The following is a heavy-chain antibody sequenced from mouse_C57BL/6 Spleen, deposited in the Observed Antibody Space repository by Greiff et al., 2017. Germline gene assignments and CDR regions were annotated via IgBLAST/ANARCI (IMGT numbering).Heavy chain of an antibody. CDR1: GFTFSSYG. V-gene: IGHV5-6*01. J-gene: IGHJ2*01. CDR2: ISSGGSYT. CDR3: ARHGNPTYYSNYVYFDY. D-gene: IGHD2-5*01. Sequence: EVMLVESGGDLVKPGGSLKLSCAASGFTFSSYGMSWVRQTPDKRLEWVATISSGGSYTYYPDSVKGRFTISRDNAKNTLYLQMSSLKSEDTAMYYCARHGNPTYYSNYVYFDYWGQGTTLTVSS.